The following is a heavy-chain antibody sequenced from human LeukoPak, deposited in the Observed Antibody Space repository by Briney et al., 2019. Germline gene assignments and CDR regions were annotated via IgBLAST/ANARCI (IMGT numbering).Heavy chain of an antibody. D-gene: IGHD6-13*01. J-gene: IGHJ4*02. Sequence: GGSLRLSCAASGFTFNTYIVTWVRQAPGKGLEWVSSITSRSSSIYYADSVKGRFTISRDNAKNSLYLHMNSLRAEDTAVYYCARGESAAGDASEFAYWGQGILVTVSS. V-gene: IGHV3-21*01. CDR3: ARGESAAGDASEFAY. CDR2: ITSRSSSI. CDR1: GFTFNTYI.